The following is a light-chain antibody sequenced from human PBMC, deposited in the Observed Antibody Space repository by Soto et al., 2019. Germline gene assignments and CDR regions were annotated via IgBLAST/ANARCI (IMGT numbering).Light chain of an antibody. CDR1: QSISSW. J-gene: IGKJ1*01. CDR2: KAS. V-gene: IGKV1-5*03. CDR3: QQYNKWPP. Sequence: ESPMTQSPSTLPPSWLDRVSITCRASQSISSWLAWYQQKPGKAPKLLIYKASSLESGVPSRFSGSGSGTEFTLTISSLQSEDFAVYYCQQYNKWPPLGQGTKVDIK.